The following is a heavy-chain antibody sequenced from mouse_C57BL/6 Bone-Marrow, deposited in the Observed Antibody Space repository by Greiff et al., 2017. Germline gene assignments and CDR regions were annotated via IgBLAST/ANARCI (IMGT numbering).Heavy chain of an antibody. Sequence: LEQSGAELAKPGASVKLSCKASGYTFTSYWMHWVKQRPGQGLEWIGYINPSSGYTKYNQKFKDKATLTADKSSSTAYMQLSRQTYEDSAVYYGARWDDGYYGGYWYFDVWGTGTTVTVSS. CDR3: ARWDDGYYGGYWYFDV. D-gene: IGHD2-3*01. CDR1: GYTFTSYW. V-gene: IGHV1-7*01. CDR2: INPSSGYT. J-gene: IGHJ1*03.